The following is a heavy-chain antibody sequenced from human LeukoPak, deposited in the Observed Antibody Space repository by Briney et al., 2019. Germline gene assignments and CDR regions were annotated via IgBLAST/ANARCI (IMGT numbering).Heavy chain of an antibody. V-gene: IGHV1-2*02. CDR1: GYTFTGYY. CDR2: INPNSGGT. J-gene: IGHJ4*02. D-gene: IGHD4-17*01. Sequence: ASVEVSCKASGYTFTGYYMHWVRQAPGQGLEWMGWINPNSGGTNYAQKFQGRVTMTRDTSISTAYMELSRLRSDDTAVYYCARADYGDYGFFDYWGQGTLVTVSS. CDR3: ARADYGDYGFFDY.